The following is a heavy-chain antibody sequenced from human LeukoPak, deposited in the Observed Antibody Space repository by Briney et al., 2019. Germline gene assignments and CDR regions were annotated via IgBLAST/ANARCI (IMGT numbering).Heavy chain of an antibody. J-gene: IGHJ3*02. V-gene: IGHV4-30-2*01. Sequence: TSETLSLTCAVSGGSISSGGYSWSWIRQPPGTGLEWIGYIYHSGSTYYNPSLKSRVTISVDRSKNQFSLKLSSVTAADTAVYYCARSIAAAGTTDAFDIWGQGTMVTVSS. CDR2: IYHSGST. D-gene: IGHD6-13*01. CDR1: GGSISSGGYS. CDR3: ARSIAAAGTTDAFDI.